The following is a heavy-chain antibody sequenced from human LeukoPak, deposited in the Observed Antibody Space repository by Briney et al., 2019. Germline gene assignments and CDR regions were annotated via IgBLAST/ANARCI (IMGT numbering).Heavy chain of an antibody. J-gene: IGHJ4*02. CDR3: ASRIVPSSDFDY. CDR2: INHSGST. V-gene: IGHV4-34*01. D-gene: IGHD5-12*01. CDR1: GGSFSGYY. Sequence: SETLSLTCAVYGGSFSGYYWSWNRQPPGKGLEWIGEINHSGSTNYNPSLKSRVTISVDTSKNQFSLKLSSVTVADTAVYYCASRIVPSSDFDYWGQGTLVTVSS.